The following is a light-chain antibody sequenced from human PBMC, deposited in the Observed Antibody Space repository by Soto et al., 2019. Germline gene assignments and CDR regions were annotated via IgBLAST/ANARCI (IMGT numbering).Light chain of an antibody. Sequence: QSVLTQPPSVSGAPGQRVFISCTGSSSNIGAGYDVHWYQQLPGTAPKLLIHNTNNRPSRVPDRFSGSKSGISASLAITGLQAEDEADYYCQSYDSSLRSYVFGTGTKVTVL. CDR1: SSNIGAGYD. CDR2: NTN. J-gene: IGLJ1*01. CDR3: QSYDSSLRSYV. V-gene: IGLV1-40*01.